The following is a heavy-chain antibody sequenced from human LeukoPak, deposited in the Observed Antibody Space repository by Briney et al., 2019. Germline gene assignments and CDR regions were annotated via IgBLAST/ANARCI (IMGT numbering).Heavy chain of an antibody. D-gene: IGHD5-18*01. V-gene: IGHV3-23*01. CDR2: ISASGGST. J-gene: IGHJ4*02. Sequence: GGSLRLSCAASGFTFSSSAMSWVRQVPGKGLEWVSGISASGGSTSYADSVKGRFTISRDNSKNTVYLQMNSLRAEDTAVYYCARGGNTYGTPFDYWGQGTLVTVSS. CDR3: ARGGNTYGTPFDY. CDR1: GFTFSSSA.